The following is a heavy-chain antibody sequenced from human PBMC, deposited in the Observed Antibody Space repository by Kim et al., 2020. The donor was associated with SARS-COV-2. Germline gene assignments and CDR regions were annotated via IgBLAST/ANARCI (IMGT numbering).Heavy chain of an antibody. J-gene: IGHJ6*02. V-gene: IGHV4-4*02. CDR2: ST. CDR3: ARDHINGMDV. Sequence: STNYNPSLKSRVTISVDKSKNQFSLKLGSVTAADTAVYYCARDHINGMDVWGQGTTVTVSS.